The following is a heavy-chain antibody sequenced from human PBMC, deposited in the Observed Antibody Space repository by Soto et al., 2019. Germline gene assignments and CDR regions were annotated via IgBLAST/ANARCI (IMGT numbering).Heavy chain of an antibody. D-gene: IGHD6-19*01. Sequence: ASGKVSCKASGYSFTGYAMHWVRQAPGQRLEWMGWINAGNGNTKYSQKFQGGVTITRDTSASTAYMELSSLRSEDTAVYYCARAVAVPADFDYWGQGTLVTVSS. CDR1: GYSFTGYA. J-gene: IGHJ4*02. CDR2: INAGNGNT. CDR3: ARAVAVPADFDY. V-gene: IGHV1-3*01.